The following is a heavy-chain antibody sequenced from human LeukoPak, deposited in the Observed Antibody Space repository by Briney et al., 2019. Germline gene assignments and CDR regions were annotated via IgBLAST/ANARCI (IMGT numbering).Heavy chain of an antibody. CDR3: AREVGATDY. CDR2: IDYSGST. Sequence: PSETLSLTCTVSGGSISSYYWSWIRQPPGRGLEWVGNIDYSGSTIYNPAPKSRVTVSVDTSKNQFSLKLSSVTAADTAVYYCAREVGATDYWGQGTLVTVSS. V-gene: IGHV4-59*12. CDR1: GGSISSYY. J-gene: IGHJ4*02. D-gene: IGHD1-26*01.